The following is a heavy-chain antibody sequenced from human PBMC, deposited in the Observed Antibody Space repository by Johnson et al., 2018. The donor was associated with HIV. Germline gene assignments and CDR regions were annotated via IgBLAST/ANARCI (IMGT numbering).Heavy chain of an antibody. CDR1: GLSVSINY. V-gene: IGHV3-53*01. J-gene: IGHJ3*02. Sequence: VQLVESGGGLIQPGGSLRLSCAVSGLSVSINYITWVRQAPGKGLEWVSVIHSGGSTYYADSVEGRFTISRDNSKNTVLLQMNSLRVEDTAVYYCARWGHWGGDCAGAKQALDIWGQGTMVTVSS. CDR2: IHSGGST. CDR3: ARWGHWGGDCAGAKQALDI. D-gene: IGHD2-21*01.